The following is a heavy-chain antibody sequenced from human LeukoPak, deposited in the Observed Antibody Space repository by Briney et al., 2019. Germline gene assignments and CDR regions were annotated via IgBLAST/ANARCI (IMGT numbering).Heavy chain of an antibody. CDR2: INHSGST. CDR3: AGCIAAAGFYYYYYYMDV. D-gene: IGHD6-13*01. V-gene: IGHV4-34*01. CDR1: GGSFSGYY. J-gene: IGHJ6*03. Sequence: PSETLSLTCAVYGGSFSGYYWSWIRQTPGKGLEWIGEINHSGSTNYNPSLKSRVTISVDTSKNQFSLKLSSVTAADTAVYYCAGCIAAAGFYYYYYYMDVWGKGTTVTVSS.